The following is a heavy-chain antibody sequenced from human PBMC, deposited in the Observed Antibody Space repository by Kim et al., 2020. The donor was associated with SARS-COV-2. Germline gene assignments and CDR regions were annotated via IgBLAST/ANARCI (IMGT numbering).Heavy chain of an antibody. CDR2: ISSSGSTI. CDR3: AREHSAKQQLTRYWYFDL. CDR1: GFTFSDYY. J-gene: IGHJ2*01. V-gene: IGHV3-11*01. Sequence: GGSLRLSCAASGFTFSDYYMSWIRQAPGKGLEWVSYISSSGSTIYYADSVKGRFTISRDNAKNSLYLQMNSLRAEDTAVYYCAREHSAKQQLTRYWYFDLWGRGTLVTVSS. D-gene: IGHD6-13*01.